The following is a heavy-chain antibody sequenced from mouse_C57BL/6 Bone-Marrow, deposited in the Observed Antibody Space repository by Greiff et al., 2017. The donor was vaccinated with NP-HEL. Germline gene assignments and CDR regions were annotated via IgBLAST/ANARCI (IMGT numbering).Heavy chain of an antibody. CDR1: GFNIKNTY. CDR2: IDPANGNT. Sequence: VQLQQSVAELVRPGASVKLSCTASGFNIKNTYMHWVKQRPEQGLEWIGRIDPANGNTKYAPKFQGKATITADTSSNTAYLQLSSLTSEDTAIYYCAPAYYSNYVGFDYWGQGTTLTVSS. V-gene: IGHV14-3*01. J-gene: IGHJ2*01. D-gene: IGHD2-5*01. CDR3: APAYYSNYVGFDY.